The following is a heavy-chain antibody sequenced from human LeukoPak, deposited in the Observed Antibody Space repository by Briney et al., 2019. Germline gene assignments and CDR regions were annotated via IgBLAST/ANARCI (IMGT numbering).Heavy chain of an antibody. CDR2: ISSSSNYI. J-gene: IGHJ5*02. Sequence: PGGSLRLSCAASGFTFSSYEMNWVRQAPGKGLEWVSSISSSSNYIYYADSVKGRFTISRDNAKNSLYLQMNSLRAEDTAVYYCVRIPNSANFPNWFDPWGQGTLVTVSS. V-gene: IGHV3-21*01. CDR3: VRIPNSANFPNWFDP. D-gene: IGHD4/OR15-4a*01. CDR1: GFTFSSYE.